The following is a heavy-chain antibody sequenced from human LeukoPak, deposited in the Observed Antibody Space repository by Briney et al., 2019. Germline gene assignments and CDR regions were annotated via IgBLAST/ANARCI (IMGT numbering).Heavy chain of an antibody. CDR3: ASEGDSSGYYSDAFDI. Sequence: GESLKISCKGSGYSFSNSYIGWVRQMPGKGLEWMGTIYPGDSDTRYSPSFQGQVTISADKSISTAYLQWSSLKASDTAMYYCASEGDSSGYYSDAFDIWGQGTMVTVSS. CDR1: GYSFSNSY. V-gene: IGHV5-51*01. D-gene: IGHD3-22*01. CDR2: IYPGDSDT. J-gene: IGHJ3*02.